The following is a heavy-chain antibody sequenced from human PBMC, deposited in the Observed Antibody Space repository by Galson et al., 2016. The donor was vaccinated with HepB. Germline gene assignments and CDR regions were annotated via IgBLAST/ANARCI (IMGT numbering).Heavy chain of an antibody. D-gene: IGHD2-21*01. V-gene: IGHV3-30*18. J-gene: IGHJ1*01. Sequence: SLRLSCAASGFTFVNYGMHWVRQTPGKGLEWVAFISYDGSNRYYADSVKGRLTLSRDNSKNTVYLQMNSLRPEDTAVYHCAKDGILVARRGENFQFWGQGTLVTVSS. CDR3: AKDGILVARRGENFQF. CDR1: GFTFVNYG. CDR2: ISYDGSNR.